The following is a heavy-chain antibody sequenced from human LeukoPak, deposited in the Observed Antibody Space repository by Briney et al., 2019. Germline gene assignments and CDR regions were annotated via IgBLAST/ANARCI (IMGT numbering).Heavy chain of an antibody. Sequence: GGSLRLSCAASGFTFSSYAMSWVRQAPGKGLEWVSAISGSGGSTYYADPVKGRFTISRDNSKNTLYLQMNSLRAEDTAVYYCAKDGPLGYCSSTSCYAEVYYYYGMDVWGQGTTVTVSS. V-gene: IGHV3-23*01. CDR1: GFTFSSYA. CDR2: ISGSGGST. CDR3: AKDGPLGYCSSTSCYAEVYYYYGMDV. J-gene: IGHJ6*02. D-gene: IGHD2-2*01.